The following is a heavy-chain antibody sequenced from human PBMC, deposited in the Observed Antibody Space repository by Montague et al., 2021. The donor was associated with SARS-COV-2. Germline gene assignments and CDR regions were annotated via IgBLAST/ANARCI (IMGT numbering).Heavy chain of an antibody. CDR2: ISYIGKT. V-gene: IGHV4-38-2*02. J-gene: IGHJ4*02. CDR3: VRVLDSRVRDY. D-gene: IGHD3/OR15-3a*01. CDR1: GYSISSGYY. Sequence: SETLSLTCSVSGYSISSGYYWGWIGQPPGKGLEWVGCISYIGKTSYSPSLRSRLTISLDSSKNQFSLQARSVTAAATAGYYCVRVLDSRVRDYWGQGTLVTVSS.